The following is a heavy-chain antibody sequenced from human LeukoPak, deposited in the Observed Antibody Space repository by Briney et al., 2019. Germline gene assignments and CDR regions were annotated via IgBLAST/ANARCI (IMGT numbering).Heavy chain of an antibody. D-gene: IGHD2-15*01. CDR2: VNHDGSDT. V-gene: IGHV3-74*01. Sequence: PGGALRLACAASGFPFCSDWMHWGRRATGRGVVLVSRVNHDGSDTRYADSVDGRFISSRGNPEETPYLQMNSLRVDDTAVYYCACSAGFGGQGTLVTVSS. CDR3: ACSAGF. CDR1: GFPFCSDW. J-gene: IGHJ4*02.